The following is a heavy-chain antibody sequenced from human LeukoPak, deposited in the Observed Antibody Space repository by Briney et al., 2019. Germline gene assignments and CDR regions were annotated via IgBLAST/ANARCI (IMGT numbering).Heavy chain of an antibody. D-gene: IGHD2-2*01. CDR1: GVSISSSSYY. J-gene: IGHJ4*02. CDR3: ARRYCSSTSCYFFDY. V-gene: IGHV4-39*01. Sequence: SETLSLTCTVSGVSISSSSYYWGWIRQPPGKGLEWIGCIYYSGRTYYNPSLKSRVTMSIDTSKNQFSLKLSSVTAADTAVYYCARRYCSSTSCYFFDYWGQGTLVAVSS. CDR2: IYYSGRT.